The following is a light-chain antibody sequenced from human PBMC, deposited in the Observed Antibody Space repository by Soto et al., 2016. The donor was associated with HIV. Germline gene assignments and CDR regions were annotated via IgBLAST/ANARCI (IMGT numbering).Light chain of an antibody. CDR3: QQLNSYPRT. CDR1: QNINTW. CDR2: TAS. J-gene: IGKJ1*01. V-gene: IGKV1-5*03. Sequence: DIQMTQSPSTLSASVGDRVTITCRASQNINTWLAWYQQKPGKAPKLLIYTASNLESGVPSRFSGSGSGTEFTLTISSLQPEDFATYYCQQLNSYPRTFGHGTKVEIK.